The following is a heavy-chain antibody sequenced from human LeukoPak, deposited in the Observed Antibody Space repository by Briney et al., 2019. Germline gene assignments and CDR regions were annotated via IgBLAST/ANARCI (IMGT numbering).Heavy chain of an antibody. CDR1: GGTFSSYD. V-gene: IGHV1-69*13. D-gene: IGHD1-1*01. J-gene: IGHJ6*02. Sequence: SVKVSCKASGGTFSSYDISWVRQAPGQGLEWMGGIIPIFGTANYAQKFQGRVTITADESTSTAYMELSSLRSEDTAVCYCANRRRASRGYGMDVWGQGITVTVSS. CDR2: IIPIFGTA. CDR3: ANRRRASRGYGMDV.